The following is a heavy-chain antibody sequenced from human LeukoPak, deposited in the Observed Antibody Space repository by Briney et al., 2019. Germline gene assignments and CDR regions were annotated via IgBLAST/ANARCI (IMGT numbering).Heavy chain of an antibody. CDR3: ARLSLEVTAISYYYYYGMDV. J-gene: IGHJ6*02. CDR1: GGSISSYY. Sequence: PSETLSLTCTVSGGSISSYYWSWIRQPAGKGLEWIGRIYTSGSTNYNPSLKSRVTMSVDTSKNQFSLKLSSVTAADTAVYYCARLSLEVTAISYYYYYGMDVWGQGTTVTVSS. D-gene: IGHD2-21*02. CDR2: IYTSGST. V-gene: IGHV4-4*07.